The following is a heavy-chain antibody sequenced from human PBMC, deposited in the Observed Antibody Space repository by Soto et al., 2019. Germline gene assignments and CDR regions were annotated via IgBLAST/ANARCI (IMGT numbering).Heavy chain of an antibody. V-gene: IGHV3-66*01. CDR1: GFSVSINY. CDR2: IYSCGTT. D-gene: IGHD4-17*01. Sequence: ELQLVESGGGLVQPGGSLRLSCAASGFSVSINYVNWVRQAPGKGLEWVSVIYSCGTTHYADSVKGRFTISRDTSKNTLYLQMNSLRVEDTAVYYCAGDSTDGDFVDAFDVWGQGTRVTVSS. J-gene: IGHJ3*01. CDR3: AGDSTDGDFVDAFDV.